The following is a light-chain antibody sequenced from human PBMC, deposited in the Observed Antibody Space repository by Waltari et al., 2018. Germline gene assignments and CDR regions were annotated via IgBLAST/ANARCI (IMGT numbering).Light chain of an antibody. CDR1: RSSFGNIY. J-gene: IGLJ2*01. CDR3: GTWDSSLRGGV. V-gene: IGLV1-51*01. Sequence: QSVLTQPPSVSAAPGQTVPISFPGSRSSFGNIYGAWYQQFPGTAPKLLIYDNNKRPSGIPDRFSGSKSGTSATLGITGLQTGDEADYYCGTWDSSLRGGVFGGGTKLTVL. CDR2: DNN.